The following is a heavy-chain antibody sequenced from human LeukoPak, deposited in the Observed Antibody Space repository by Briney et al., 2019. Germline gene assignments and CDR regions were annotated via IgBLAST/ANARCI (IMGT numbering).Heavy chain of an antibody. CDR1: GDSTSSRSYY. Sequence: SETLSLTCTVSGDSTSSRSYYWGWIRQPPGKGLEWIGSIYYSGSTYYNPSLKSRVTISVDTSKNQFSLKLTSVTAADTAVYYCVRDRELTYWGQGTLVTVSS. CDR2: IYYSGST. V-gene: IGHV4-39*07. D-gene: IGHD1-26*01. J-gene: IGHJ4*02. CDR3: VRDRELTY.